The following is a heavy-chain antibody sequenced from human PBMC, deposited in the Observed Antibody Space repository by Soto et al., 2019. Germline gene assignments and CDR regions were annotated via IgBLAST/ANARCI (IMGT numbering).Heavy chain of an antibody. CDR2: IVVGSGNT. V-gene: IGHV1-58*02. CDR1: GFTFTSSA. D-gene: IGHD1-26*01. J-gene: IGHJ2*01. Sequence: ASVKVSCKASGFTFTSSAMQWVRQARGQRLEWIGWIVVGSGNTNYAQNFQGRVTITRDTSASTAYMELSSLRSEDTAVYYCARGGSLYWYFDLWGCGTLVTSPQ. CDR3: ARGGSLYWYFDL.